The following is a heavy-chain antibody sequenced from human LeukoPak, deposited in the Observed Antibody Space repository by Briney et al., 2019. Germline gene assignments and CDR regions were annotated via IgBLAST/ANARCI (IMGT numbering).Heavy chain of an antibody. Sequence: GGSLRLSCAASGFTFSSYAMHWVRQAPGKGLEWVAVISYDGSNKYYADSVKGRFTISRDNSKNTLYLQMNSLRAEDTAVYYCARDDSSAYYDFWSGLFDYWGQGTLVTVSS. CDR1: GFTFSSYA. CDR2: ISYDGSNK. V-gene: IGHV3-30-3*01. CDR3: ARDDSSAYYDFWSGLFDY. J-gene: IGHJ4*02. D-gene: IGHD3-3*01.